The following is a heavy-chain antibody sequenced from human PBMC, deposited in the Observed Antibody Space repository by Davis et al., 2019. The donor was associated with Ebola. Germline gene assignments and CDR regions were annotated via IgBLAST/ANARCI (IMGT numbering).Heavy chain of an antibody. V-gene: IGHV1-69*06. CDR2: ISLIFGTA. CDR3: ARARGGSSQTTHYYYYGRDV. CDR1: LCTFSSSA. Sequence: SVPVSCLPSLCTFSSSAISSLRQPPGQRLARLGGISLIFGTANYAQKFQGRVTITADKSTRTAYMELSSLRSEDTAVYYCARARGGSSQTTHYYYYGRDVWGQGTTVTVSS. D-gene: IGHD1/OR15-1a*01. J-gene: IGHJ6*02.